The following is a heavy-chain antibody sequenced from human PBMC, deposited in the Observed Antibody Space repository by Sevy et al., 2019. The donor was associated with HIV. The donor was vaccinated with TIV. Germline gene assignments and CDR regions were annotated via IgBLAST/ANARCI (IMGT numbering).Heavy chain of an antibody. CDR2: IIPIFGTT. CDR3: ARIENDFWSGHGSY. J-gene: IGHJ4*02. CDR1: GGTFSSYA. Sequence: ASVKVSCKASGGTFSSYAIHWVRQAPGQGLEWMGGIIPIFGTTNYAQNFQGRVTITADESTSTAYMDLGSLRSEDTAVYYCARIENDFWSGHGSYWGQGTLVTVSS. V-gene: IGHV1-69*13. D-gene: IGHD3-3*01.